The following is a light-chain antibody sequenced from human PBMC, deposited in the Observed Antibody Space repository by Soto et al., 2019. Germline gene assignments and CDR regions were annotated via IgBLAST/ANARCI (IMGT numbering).Light chain of an antibody. V-gene: IGLV2-23*01. CDR3: CSYAGISTLYV. Sequence: QSVLTQPASVTGSPGQSITISCTGISSDVGNYNLVSWYQHHPGKAPKVMIYEGTKRPSGVSNRFSGSKSGNTASLTISGLQPEDEADYYCCSYAGISTLYVFGTGTKVTVL. CDR1: SSDVGNYNL. J-gene: IGLJ1*01. CDR2: EGT.